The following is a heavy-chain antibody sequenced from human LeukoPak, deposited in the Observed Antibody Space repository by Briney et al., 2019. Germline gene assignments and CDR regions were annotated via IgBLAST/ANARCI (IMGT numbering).Heavy chain of an antibody. CDR1: GGSISSSSYY. D-gene: IGHD3-22*01. J-gene: IGHJ4*02. Sequence: SETLSLTCTVSGGSISSSSYYWGWIRQPPGQGLEWIGSIYYSGSTYYNPSLKSRVTISVDTSKNQFSLKLSSVTAADTAVYYCARTPAYYYDSSGYSSLDYWGQGTLVTVSS. CDR2: IYYSGST. V-gene: IGHV4-39*01. CDR3: ARTPAYYYDSSGYSSLDY.